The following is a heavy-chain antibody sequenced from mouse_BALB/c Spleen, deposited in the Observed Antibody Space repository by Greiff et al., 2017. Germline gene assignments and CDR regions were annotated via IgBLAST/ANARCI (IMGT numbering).Heavy chain of an antibody. D-gene: IGHD3-3*01. CDR1: GYTFTSYW. Sequence: QVQLQQSGAELAKPGASVKMSCKASGYTFTSYWMHWVKQRPGQGLEWIGYINPSTGYTEYNQKFKDKATLTADKSSSTAYMQLSSLTSEDSAVYYCAQGPWFAYWGQGTLVTVS. CDR2: INPSTGYT. CDR3: AQGPWFAY. J-gene: IGHJ3*01. V-gene: IGHV1-7*01.